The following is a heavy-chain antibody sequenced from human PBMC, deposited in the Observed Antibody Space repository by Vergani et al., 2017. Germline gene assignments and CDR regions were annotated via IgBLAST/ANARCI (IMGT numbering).Heavy chain of an antibody. CDR3: ARDPGNCSGGSCYWGGWFDP. V-gene: IGHV4-39*07. CDR1: GGSISSSSYY. CDR2: IYYSGST. D-gene: IGHD2-15*01. J-gene: IGHJ5*02. Sequence: QLQLQESGPGLVKPSETLSLTCTVSGGSISSSSYYWGWIRQPPGKGLEWIGSIYYSGSTYYNPSLKSPVTISVDTSKNQFSLKLSSVTAADTAVYYCARDPGNCSGGSCYWGGWFDPWGQGTLVTVSS.